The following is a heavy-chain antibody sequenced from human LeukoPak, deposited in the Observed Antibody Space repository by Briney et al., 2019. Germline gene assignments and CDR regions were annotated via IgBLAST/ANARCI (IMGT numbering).Heavy chain of an antibody. J-gene: IGHJ4*02. D-gene: IGHD6-13*01. CDR2: IWYDGSNK. Sequence: GGSLRLSCAASGFTFSSYSMNWVRQAPGKGLEWVAVIWYDGSNKYYADSVKGRFTISRDNSKNTLYLQMNSLRAEDTAVYYCARERQLGAAGTLGYWGQGTLVTVSS. CDR1: GFTFSSYS. V-gene: IGHV3-33*08. CDR3: ARERQLGAAGTLGY.